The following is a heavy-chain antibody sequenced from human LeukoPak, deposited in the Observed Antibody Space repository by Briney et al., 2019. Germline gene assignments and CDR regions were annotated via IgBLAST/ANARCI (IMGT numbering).Heavy chain of an antibody. Sequence: PGGSLRLSCAASGFTFSTYGMHWVRQAPGKGLEWVAVMSYDGSNKYYADSVKGRFTISRDNSENKLYLQMNSLRTEDTAVYYCAKVRGGRTARLAPLEYWGQGALVTVSS. V-gene: IGHV3-30*18. J-gene: IGHJ4*02. CDR2: MSYDGSNK. D-gene: IGHD3-16*01. CDR1: GFTFSTYG. CDR3: AKVRGGRTARLAPLEY.